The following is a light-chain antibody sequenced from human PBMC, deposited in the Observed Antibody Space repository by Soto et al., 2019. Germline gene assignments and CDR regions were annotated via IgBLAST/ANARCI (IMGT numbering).Light chain of an antibody. CDR2: GAS. CDR3: QHYVTSLT. CDR1: QTMRSSH. Sequence: TQSPSTLSATVEDRVTITCRASQTMRSSHLAWYQQKPGQAPRLLIYGASTRTFDVPDRFSGSGSGTNFTLTICRLQPEDFAVYYCQHYVTSLTFGGVT. V-gene: IGKV3-20*01. J-gene: IGKJ4*01.